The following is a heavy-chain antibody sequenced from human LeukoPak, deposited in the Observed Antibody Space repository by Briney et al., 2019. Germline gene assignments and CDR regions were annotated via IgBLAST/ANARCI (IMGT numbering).Heavy chain of an antibody. CDR3: ARGISSWYLSRFDYYYYYMDV. V-gene: IGHV4-39*07. CDR1: GGSISSSSYY. D-gene: IGHD6-13*01. CDR2: IYYTGST. J-gene: IGHJ6*03. Sequence: SETLSLTCTVSGGSISSSSYYWGWIRQPPGKGLEWIGSIYYTGSTYYNPSLKSRVTISVDTSKNQFSLKLSSVTAADTAAYYCARGISSWYLSRFDYYYYYMDVWGKGTTVTVSS.